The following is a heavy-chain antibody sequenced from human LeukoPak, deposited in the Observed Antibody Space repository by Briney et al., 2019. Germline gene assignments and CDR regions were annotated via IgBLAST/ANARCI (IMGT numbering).Heavy chain of an antibody. CDR3: ARRSIAARPFDY. Sequence: SETLSLTCTVSGGSISSGGYYWSWIRQPPGKGLEWIGYIYHSGSTYYNPSLKSRVTISVDRSKNQFSLKLSSVTAADTAVYYCARRSIAARPFDYWGQGTLVTVSS. D-gene: IGHD6-6*01. CDR2: IYHSGST. CDR1: GGSISSGGYY. J-gene: IGHJ4*02. V-gene: IGHV4-30-2*01.